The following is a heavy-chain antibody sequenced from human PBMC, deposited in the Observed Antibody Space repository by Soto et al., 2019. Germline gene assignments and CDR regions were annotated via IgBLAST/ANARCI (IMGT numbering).Heavy chain of an antibody. D-gene: IGHD5-18*01. Sequence: SVKVSCKGSEGTFSGYAINWVRQAPGQGLEWMGGIIPLFGTANYAQKFQGRAAIIAGEATSTAYKEQSSLRSEDTAVYHCAGASVDTAIVTLYWFYWHYDMDFWGQGTTVTVSS. CDR1: EGTFSGYA. V-gene: IGHV1-69*13. CDR2: IIPLFGTA. J-gene: IGHJ6*02. CDR3: AGASVDTAIVTLYWFYWHYDMDF.